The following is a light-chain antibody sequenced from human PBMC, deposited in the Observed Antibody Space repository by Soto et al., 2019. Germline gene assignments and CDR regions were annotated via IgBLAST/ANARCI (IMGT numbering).Light chain of an antibody. J-gene: IGKJ2*01. CDR2: GAS. Sequence: EIVMTQSPATLSVSQGERATLSCRASQSVSSNLAWYQQKPGQAPRLLIYGASTRATGIPVRFSGSGSGTEFTLTISSLQSEDFAVYYCQQYNNWPRTFGQGTKLETK. V-gene: IGKV3-15*01. CDR1: QSVSSN. CDR3: QQYNNWPRT.